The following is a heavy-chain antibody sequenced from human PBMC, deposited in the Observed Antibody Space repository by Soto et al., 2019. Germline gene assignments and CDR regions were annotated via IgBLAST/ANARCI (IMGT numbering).Heavy chain of an antibody. J-gene: IGHJ4*02. CDR3: AHRSLAVWGFDY. CDR2: IYWDDDK. Sequence: QITLKESGPTLVKPTQTLTLTCTFSGFSLSTSGVGVGWIRQPPGKALEWLALIYWDDDKRYNPSLKSRLTITKDTSKSQVVLTMTNMDPVDTATYYCAHRSLAVWGFDYWGQGTLVTVSS. D-gene: IGHD7-27*01. V-gene: IGHV2-5*02. CDR1: GFSLSTSGVG.